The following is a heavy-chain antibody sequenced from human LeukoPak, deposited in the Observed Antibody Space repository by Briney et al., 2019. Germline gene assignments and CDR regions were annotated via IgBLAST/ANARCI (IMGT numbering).Heavy chain of an antibody. V-gene: IGHV4-59*01. Sequence: SETLSLTCIVSGDSINFDYWSWLRQPPGRGLEWGGCLYNNGSTSYSPSLKSRVTISVDTSKNQFSLKLNSMTTADTAVYYCARGRAYTYYRGLDPWGQGILVTVSS. D-gene: IGHD3-22*01. CDR2: LYNNGST. J-gene: IGHJ5*02. CDR1: GDSINFDY. CDR3: ARGRAYTYYRGLDP.